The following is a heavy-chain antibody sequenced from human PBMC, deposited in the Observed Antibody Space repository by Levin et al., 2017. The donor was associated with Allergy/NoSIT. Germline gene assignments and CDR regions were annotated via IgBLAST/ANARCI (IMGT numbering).Heavy chain of an antibody. CDR1: GGSFSGSY. Sequence: SQTLSLTCAVYGGSFSGSYWSWIRQPPGKGLEWIGEINHSGSTNYNPSLKSRVTISVDTSKNQFSLKLSSVTAADTAVYYCARGQRAHPYLYSSGPRLDYWGQGTLVTVSS. D-gene: IGHD6-19*01. CDR2: INHSGST. J-gene: IGHJ4*02. V-gene: IGHV4-34*01. CDR3: ARGQRAHPYLYSSGPRLDY.